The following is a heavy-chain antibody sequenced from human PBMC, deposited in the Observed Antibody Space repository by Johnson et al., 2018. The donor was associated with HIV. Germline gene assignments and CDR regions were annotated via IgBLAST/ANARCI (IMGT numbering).Heavy chain of an antibody. CDR1: GFTFSSYA. CDR3: ARESASSGRYSGAFDF. V-gene: IGHV3-30-3*01. CDR2: ISYDGSNK. Sequence: QVQLVESGGGLVQPGGSLRLSCAASGFTFSSYAMRWVRQAPGQGLEWVAIISYDGSNKYYADSVKGRFTISRDNSKNTLYLQMNSLRAEDTAVYYCARESASSGRYSGAFDFWGQGTMVTVSS. D-gene: IGHD1-26*01. J-gene: IGHJ3*01.